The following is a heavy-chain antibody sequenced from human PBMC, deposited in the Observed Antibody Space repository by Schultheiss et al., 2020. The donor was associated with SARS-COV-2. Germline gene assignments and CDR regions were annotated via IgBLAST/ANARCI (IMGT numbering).Heavy chain of an antibody. CDR2: IKEDGSER. V-gene: IGHV3-7*04. D-gene: IGHD5-24*01. J-gene: IGHJ4*02. Sequence: GGSLRLSCAAPRFSFIRYWMNWVFQAPGKGLKWVAKIKEDGSERYYVDSVKGRFSISRDNSKNALYLQMNSLRAEDTAVYYCARSTDGYMDWGQGTLVTVSS. CDR3: ARSTDGYMD. CDR1: RFSFIRYW.